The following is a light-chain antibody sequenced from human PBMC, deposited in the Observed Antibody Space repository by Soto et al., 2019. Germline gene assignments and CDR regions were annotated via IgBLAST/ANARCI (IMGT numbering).Light chain of an antibody. J-gene: IGLJ2*01. CDR3: LLASDGVLL. V-gene: IGLV7-43*01. Sequence: QAVVTQEPSLTVSPGGTVTLTCASSTGAVTSGSFPNWFQQKPGQAPRALIYNSTNKHSWTPARFSGSLLGGKAALTLSGVQPEDEADYHCLLASDGVLLFGGGTKLTVL. CDR2: NST. CDR1: TGAVTSGSF.